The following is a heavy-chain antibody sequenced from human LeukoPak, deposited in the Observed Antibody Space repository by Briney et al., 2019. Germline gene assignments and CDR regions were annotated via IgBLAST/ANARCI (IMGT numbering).Heavy chain of an antibody. J-gene: IGHJ6*03. CDR2: IYTSGST. CDR3: ARERYDFWSGYGYYYYMDV. V-gene: IGHV4-4*07. CDR1: GGSISSYY. Sequence: SETLSLTCTVSGGSISSYYWSWIRQPPGKGLEWIGRIYTSGSTNYNPSLKSRVTMSVDTSKNQFSLKLSSVTAADTAVYYCARERYDFWSGYGYYYYMDVWGKGTTVTVSS. D-gene: IGHD3-3*01.